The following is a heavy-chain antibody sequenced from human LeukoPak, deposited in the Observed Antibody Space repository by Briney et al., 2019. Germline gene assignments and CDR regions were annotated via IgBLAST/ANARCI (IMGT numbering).Heavy chain of an antibody. CDR1: GFTFSSYS. J-gene: IGHJ4*02. Sequence: GSLRLSCAASGFTFSSYSINWVRQAPGKGLEWVSSISSSSSYIYYADSVKGRFTISRDNAKNSLYLQMNSLRAEDTAVYYCARDSYYDILTGYLRYFDYWGQGTLVAVSS. CDR2: ISSSSSYI. D-gene: IGHD3-9*01. CDR3: ARDSYYDILTGYLRYFDY. V-gene: IGHV3-21*01.